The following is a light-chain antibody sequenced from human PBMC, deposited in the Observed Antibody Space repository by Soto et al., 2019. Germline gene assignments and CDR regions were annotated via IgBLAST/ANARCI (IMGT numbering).Light chain of an antibody. CDR2: DAS. CDR1: QSVSTY. V-gene: IGKV3-11*01. CDR3: QQRGNWPLT. J-gene: IGKJ4*01. Sequence: EIVLTQSPATLSVSPGKRATLSCRASQSVSTYLAWYQQKPGQAPRLLIYDASNRASGIPARFSGSGSGTDFALTISSLEPGDFAVYYCQQRGNWPLTFGGGTKVEI.